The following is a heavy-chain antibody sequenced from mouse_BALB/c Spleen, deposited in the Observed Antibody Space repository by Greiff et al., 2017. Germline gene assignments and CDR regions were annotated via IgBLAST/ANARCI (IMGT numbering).Heavy chain of an antibody. CDR1: GYTFTSYW. D-gene: IGHD1-1*01. CDR2: INPSTGYP. CDR3: ARSYYGSSYVYFDV. Sequence: QVQLQQSGAELAKPGASVKMSCKASGYTFTSYWMHWVKQRPGQGLEWIGYINPSTGYPEYNQKFKDKATLTADKSSSTAYMQLSSLTSEDSAVYYCARSYYGSSYVYFDVWGAGTTVTVSS. J-gene: IGHJ1*01. V-gene: IGHV1-7*01.